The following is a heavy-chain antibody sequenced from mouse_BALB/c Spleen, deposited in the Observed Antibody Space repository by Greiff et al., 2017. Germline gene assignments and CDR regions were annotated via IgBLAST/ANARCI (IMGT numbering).Heavy chain of an antibody. D-gene: IGHD1-1*01. CDR3: ARQGVEYYFDY. CDR1: GFNIKDYY. CDR2: IDPANGNT. J-gene: IGHJ2*01. V-gene: IGHV14-1*02. Sequence: VQLKESGAELVRPGALVKLSCKASGFNIKDYYMHWVKQRPEQGLEWIGWIDPANGNTKYDPKFQGKATITADTSSNTAYLQLSSLTSEDTAVYYCARQGVEYYFDYWGQGTTLTVSS.